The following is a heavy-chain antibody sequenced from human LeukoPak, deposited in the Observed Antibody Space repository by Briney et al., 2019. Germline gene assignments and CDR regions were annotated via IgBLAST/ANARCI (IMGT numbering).Heavy chain of an antibody. J-gene: IGHJ4*02. CDR2: ISSSGSTI. CDR3: ASAAAYSGWYVFDS. V-gene: IGHV3-48*03. D-gene: IGHD6-19*01. CDR1: GFTFSSYE. Sequence: GGSLRLSCAASGFTFSSYEMNWVRQAPGKGLEWVSYISSSGSTIYYADSVKGRFTISRDNAKNTLYLQMNSLRAEDTAVYYCASAAAYSGWYVFDSWGQGTLVTVSS.